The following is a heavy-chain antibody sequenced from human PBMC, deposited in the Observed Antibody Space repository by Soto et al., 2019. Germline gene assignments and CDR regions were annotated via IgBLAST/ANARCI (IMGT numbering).Heavy chain of an antibody. Sequence: ASVKVSCKASGYTFTSYGISWVRQAPGQGLEWMGWISAYNGNTNYAQKLQGRVTMTTDTSTSTAYMELRSLRSDDTAVYYCARDLGCSGGSCYSATYNWFDPWGQGTLVTVS. CDR3: ARDLGCSGGSCYSATYNWFDP. J-gene: IGHJ5*02. V-gene: IGHV1-18*01. CDR2: ISAYNGNT. D-gene: IGHD2-15*01. CDR1: GYTFTSYG.